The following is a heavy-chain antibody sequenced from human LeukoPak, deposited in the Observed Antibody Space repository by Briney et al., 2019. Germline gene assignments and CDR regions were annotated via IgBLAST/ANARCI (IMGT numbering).Heavy chain of an antibody. Sequence: ASVKVSCKASGYTFTSYYMHWVRQAPGQGLEWMGWINPNSGGTNYAQKFQGRVTMTRDTSISTAYMELSRLRSDDTAVYYCARVGLVAYCSSTSCYADAFDIWGRGTMVTVSS. CDR1: GYTFTSYY. CDR2: INPNSGGT. J-gene: IGHJ3*02. CDR3: ARVGLVAYCSSTSCYADAFDI. D-gene: IGHD2-2*01. V-gene: IGHV1-2*02.